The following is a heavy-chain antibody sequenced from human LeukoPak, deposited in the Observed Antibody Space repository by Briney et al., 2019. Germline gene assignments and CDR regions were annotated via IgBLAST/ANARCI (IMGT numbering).Heavy chain of an antibody. Sequence: SETLSLTCAVSGGSISSGDYYWSWIRQPPGKGLEWIGYIYYSGSTYYNPSLKSRVTISVDTSKNQFSLKLSSVTAADTAVYYCARQATMPPPDDYWGQGTLVTVSS. CDR1: GGSISSGDYY. D-gene: IGHD5-24*01. CDR3: ARQATMPPPDDY. V-gene: IGHV4-30-4*08. CDR2: IYYSGST. J-gene: IGHJ4*02.